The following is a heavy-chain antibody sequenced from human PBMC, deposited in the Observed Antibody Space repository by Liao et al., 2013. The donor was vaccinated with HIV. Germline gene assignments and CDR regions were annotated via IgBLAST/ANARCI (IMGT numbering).Heavy chain of an antibody. J-gene: IGHJ3*02. V-gene: IGHV4-59*01. Sequence: QVQLQESGPGLVKPSETLSLTCIVSGGSITSSYWNWIRQPPGKGLEWIGFVHYSGSTFFNPSLDIRVTMSVDTSENQVSLKLRSVTVVDTAVYYCARWSEALKAFDIWGQGTLVTVS. CDR3: ARWSEALKAFDI. CDR1: GGSITSSY. CDR2: VHYSGST.